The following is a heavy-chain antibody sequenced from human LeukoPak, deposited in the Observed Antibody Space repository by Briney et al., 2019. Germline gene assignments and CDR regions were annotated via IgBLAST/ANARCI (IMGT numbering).Heavy chain of an antibody. J-gene: IGHJ3*02. D-gene: IGHD3-3*01. CDR2: INPNSGGT. V-gene: IGHV1-2*02. CDR3: ARVPHYDFWSGYLMDDAFDI. CDR1: GYTFTRYY. Sequence: ASVNVSCKASGYTFTRYYMLWERQPPGQGLECIGWINPNSGGTNYAQKFQGRVTMTRDTSISTAYMELSRLRSDDTAVYYCARVPHYDFWSGYLMDDAFDIWGQGTMVTVSS.